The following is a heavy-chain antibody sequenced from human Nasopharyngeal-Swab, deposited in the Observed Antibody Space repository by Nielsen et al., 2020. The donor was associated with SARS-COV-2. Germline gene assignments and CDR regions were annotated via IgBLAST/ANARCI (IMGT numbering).Heavy chain of an antibody. CDR2: MYPNSGNT. CDR3: ARGSITIFGVVIQGWFDP. Sequence: WVRQAPGQGLEWMGWMYPNSGNTGYAQKFQGRVTMTRNTSISTAYMELSSLRSEDTAVYYCARGSITIFGVVIQGWFDPWGQGTLVTVSS. D-gene: IGHD3-3*01. J-gene: IGHJ5*02. V-gene: IGHV1-8*01.